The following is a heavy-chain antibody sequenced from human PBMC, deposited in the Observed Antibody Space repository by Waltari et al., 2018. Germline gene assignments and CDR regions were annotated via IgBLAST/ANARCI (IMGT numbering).Heavy chain of an antibody. J-gene: IGHJ4*02. CDR3: ARDPAYGALDY. Sequence: DVQLVESGGNLVQPGGSLRLSCGASGFVFSSSWMTWVRQAPGKGLEWLAFINQDGSQMYSVDSVRGRFIISRDNAKNTLYLQMNSLRAEDTALYYCARDPAYGALDYWGQGTLVTVSS. CDR2: INQDGSQM. CDR1: GFVFSSSW. D-gene: IGHD1-26*01. V-gene: IGHV3-7*01.